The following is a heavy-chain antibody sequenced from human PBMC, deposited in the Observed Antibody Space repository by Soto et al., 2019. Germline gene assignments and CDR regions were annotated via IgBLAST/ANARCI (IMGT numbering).Heavy chain of an antibody. V-gene: IGHV1-69*13. J-gene: IGHJ6*02. CDR2: IIPIFGTA. CDR3: ARDQAGSSWSRYYYYGMDV. CDR1: GVTFSSYA. Sequence: SVKVSCKASGVTFSSYAISWVRQAPGQGLEWMGGIIPIFGTANYAQKFQGRVTITADESTSTAYMELSSLRSEDTAVYYCARDQAGSSWSRYYYYGMDVWGQGTTVTVSS. D-gene: IGHD6-13*01.